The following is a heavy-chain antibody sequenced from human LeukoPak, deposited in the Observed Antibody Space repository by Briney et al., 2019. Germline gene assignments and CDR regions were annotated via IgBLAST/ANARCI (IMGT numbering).Heavy chain of an antibody. CDR3: AREEGRSPRSSSGD. Sequence: PGGSLRLSCAASGFTFTNYGMHWVRQAPGKGLQWLALIWHDGSKTYYADSVKGRFIISRDNSKDTLYLQMDSLRTEDTAVYYCAREEGRSPRSSSGDWGQGTLVAVSS. CDR2: IWHDGSKT. CDR1: GFTFTNYG. J-gene: IGHJ4*02. V-gene: IGHV3-33*01. D-gene: IGHD6-6*01.